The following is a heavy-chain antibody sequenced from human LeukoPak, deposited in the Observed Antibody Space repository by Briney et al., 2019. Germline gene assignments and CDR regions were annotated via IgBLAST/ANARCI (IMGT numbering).Heavy chain of an antibody. CDR1: GFTFDDYA. CDR3: AKGQLYYDILTGAFDFDY. J-gene: IGHJ4*02. Sequence: PGGSLRLSCAASGFTFDDYAMHWVRQAPGKGLEWVSLISWDGGSTYYADSVKGRFTISRDNSKNSLYLQMNSLRAEDTALYYCAKGQLYYDILTGAFDFDYWGQGTLVTVSS. V-gene: IGHV3-43D*03. CDR2: ISWDGGST. D-gene: IGHD3-9*01.